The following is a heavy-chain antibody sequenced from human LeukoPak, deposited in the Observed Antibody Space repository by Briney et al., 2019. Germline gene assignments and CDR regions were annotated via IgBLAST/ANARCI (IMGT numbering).Heavy chain of an antibody. J-gene: IGHJ6*03. CDR3: AKDCNAGYSSSPRGYYYYMDV. D-gene: IGHD6-6*01. CDR1: GFTFSSYG. Sequence: GGSLRLSCAASGFTFSSYGMHWVRQAPGKGLDWVAFIRYDGSNKYYADSVKGRFTISRDNAKNTLYLQMNSLRAEDTAVYYCAKDCNAGYSSSPRGYYYYMDVWGKGTTVTVSS. V-gene: IGHV3-30*02. CDR2: IRYDGSNK.